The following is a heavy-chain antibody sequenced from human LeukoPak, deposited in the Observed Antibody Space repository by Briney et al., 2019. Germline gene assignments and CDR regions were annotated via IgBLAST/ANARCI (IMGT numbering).Heavy chain of an antibody. CDR1: GFTFRNYA. Sequence: GGSLRLSCAASGFTFRNYAMSWVRQAPGKGLEWVSGISAGGTNTYYADSLKGRFTISRDNSKNTLYVQMNSLRAEDTAMYYCARNSLGYCSGANCYSSWYFDLWGRDNLVTVSS. D-gene: IGHD2-15*01. V-gene: IGHV3-23*01. J-gene: IGHJ2*01. CDR2: ISAGGTNT. CDR3: ARNSLGYCSGANCYSSWYFDL.